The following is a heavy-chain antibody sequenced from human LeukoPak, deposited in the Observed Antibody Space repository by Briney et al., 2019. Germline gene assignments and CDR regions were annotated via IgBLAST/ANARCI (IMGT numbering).Heavy chain of an antibody. CDR1: GGSISSSSYS. J-gene: IGHJ3*02. CDR3: ARGQMTTVTRGAFDI. CDR2: IYYSGST. D-gene: IGHD4-17*01. Sequence: SETLSLTCTVSGGSISSSSYSWGWIRQPPGKGLEWIGTIYYSGSTYYNPSLKSRVTISLDTSKNQFSLKLSSVTAADTAVYYCARGQMTTVTRGAFDIWGQGTMVTVSS. V-gene: IGHV4-39*01.